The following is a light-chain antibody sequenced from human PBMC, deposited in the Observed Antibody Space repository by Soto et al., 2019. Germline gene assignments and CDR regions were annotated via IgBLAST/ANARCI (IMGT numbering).Light chain of an antibody. CDR1: QSVSSSY. CDR2: GAS. J-gene: IGKJ2*01. Sequence: EIVLTQSPGTLSLSPGQRATLSCRASQSVSSSYLAWYQQKPGQAPRLLIYGASSRATGIPDRFGGSGSGTDFTLTIARLEAEDFAVYFCQQYGSSPPTTFGQGTKLEI. CDR3: QQYGSSPPTT. V-gene: IGKV3-20*01.